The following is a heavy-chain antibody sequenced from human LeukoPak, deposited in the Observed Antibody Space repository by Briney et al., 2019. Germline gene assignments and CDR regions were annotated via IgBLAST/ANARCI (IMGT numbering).Heavy chain of an antibody. J-gene: IGHJ5*02. CDR2: ISYDGSNK. CDR3: AKDAGQQPLWWFDP. CDR1: GFTFSSYG. D-gene: IGHD6-13*01. V-gene: IGHV3-30*18. Sequence: PGRSLRLSCAASGFTFSSYGMHWVRQAPGKGLEWVAVISYDGSNKYYADSVKGRFTISRDNSKNTLYLQMNSVRAEDTAVYYCAKDAGQQPLWWFDPWGQGTLVTVSS.